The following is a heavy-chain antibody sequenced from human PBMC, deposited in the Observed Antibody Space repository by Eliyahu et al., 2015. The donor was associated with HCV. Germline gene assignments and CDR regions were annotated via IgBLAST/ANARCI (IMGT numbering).Heavy chain of an antibody. D-gene: IGHD3-22*01. Sequence: EVQLVESGGGLIQPGGSLRLSCAVSGFIVSSNYMSWVRQAPGKGLEWVSVIYSGGTKYYADSVKGRFTISRDNSKNTLYLQMNSLRAEDTAVYYCARNDDSRGNYWFGMDYWGQGTLVTVST. CDR1: GFIVSSNY. CDR3: ARNDDSRGNYWFGMDY. CDR2: IYSGGTK. V-gene: IGHV3-53*01. J-gene: IGHJ4*02.